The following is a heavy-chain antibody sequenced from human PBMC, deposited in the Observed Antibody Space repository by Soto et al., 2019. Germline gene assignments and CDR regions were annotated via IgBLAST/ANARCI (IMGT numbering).Heavy chain of an antibody. CDR2: IYYSGST. V-gene: IGHV4-30-4*01. D-gene: IGHD3-3*01. CDR3: PSASYYNFFPPDS. CDR1: GGSISSGDYY. Sequence: SETLSLTCTVSGGSISSGDYYWSWIRQPPGKGLEWIGYIYYSGSTYYNPSLKSRVTISVDTSKNQFSLKLSSVTAADTAVYYCPSASYYNFFPPDSGAQGPLLTAS. J-gene: IGHJ5*01.